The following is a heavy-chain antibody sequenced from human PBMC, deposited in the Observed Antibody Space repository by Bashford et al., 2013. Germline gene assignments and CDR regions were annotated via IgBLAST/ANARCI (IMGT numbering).Heavy chain of an antibody. CDR3: ARVVCDTSGYYYVPYYFDI. CDR2: ISYSGNT. V-gene: IGHV4-59*12. D-gene: IGHD3-22*01. Sequence: SETLSLTCTVSGVSISNYYWNWIRQPPGKGLEWIGYISYSGNTYYNPSLKSRFTISVDKSSNQFSLKLRSVAAADTAVYYCARVVCDTSGYYYVPYYFDIWGQGTPVTVSS. J-gene: IGHJ4*02. CDR1: GVSISNYY.